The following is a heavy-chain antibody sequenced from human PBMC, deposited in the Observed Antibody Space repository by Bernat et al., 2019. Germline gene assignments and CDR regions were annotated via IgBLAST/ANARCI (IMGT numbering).Heavy chain of an antibody. J-gene: IGHJ5*02. Sequence: QMQLVQSGPEVKKPGTSVKVSCKASGFTFTSSAMQWVRQARGQRLEWIGWIVVGSGNTNYAQKFQERVTITRDMSTSTAYLQWSSLKASDTAMYYCARHKGIAVEGDPWGQGTLVTVSS. CDR3: ARHKGIAVEGDP. D-gene: IGHD6-19*01. CDR1: GFTFTSSA. CDR2: IVVGSGNT. V-gene: IGHV1-58*02.